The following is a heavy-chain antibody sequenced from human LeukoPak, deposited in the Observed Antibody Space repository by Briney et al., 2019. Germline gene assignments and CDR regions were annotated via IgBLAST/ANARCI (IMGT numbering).Heavy chain of an antibody. V-gene: IGHV1-2*06. J-gene: IGHJ4*02. CDR3: ASLSPGSSSFDY. Sequence: ASVKVSCKASGYTFTGYYMHWVRQAPGQGLEWMGRINPNSGGTNYAQKFQGRVTMTRDTSISTAYMELSRLRSDDTAVYYCASLSPGSSSFDYWGQGTLVTVSS. D-gene: IGHD6-6*01. CDR2: INPNSGGT. CDR1: GYTFTGYY.